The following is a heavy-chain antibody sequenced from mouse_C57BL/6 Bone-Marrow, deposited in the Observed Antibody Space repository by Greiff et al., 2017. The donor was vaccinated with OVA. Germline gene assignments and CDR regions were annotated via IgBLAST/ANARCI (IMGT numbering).Heavy chain of an antibody. D-gene: IGHD2-3*01. CDR1: GYAFSSSW. V-gene: IGHV1-82*01. Sequence: LVESGPELVKPGASVKISCKASGYAFSSSWMNWVKQRPGKGLEWIGRIYPGDGDTNYHGKFKGKATMTADKSPSTAYMQLSSLTSEDSAVYFCARHEDGYYASYFDYWGQGTTLTVSS. J-gene: IGHJ2*01. CDR3: ARHEDGYYASYFDY. CDR2: IYPGDGDT.